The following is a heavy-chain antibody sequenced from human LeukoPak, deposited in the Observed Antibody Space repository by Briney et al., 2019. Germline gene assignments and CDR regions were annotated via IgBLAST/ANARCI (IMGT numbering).Heavy chain of an antibody. CDR2: IYYSGST. J-gene: IGHJ6*02. Sequence: SETLSLTCTVSGGSISSYYWSWIRQPPGKGLEWIGYIYYSGSTNHNPSLKSRVTISVDTSKNQFSLKLSSVTAADTAVYYCARQFLPGIAAASYYYYYYGMDVWGQGTTVTVSS. V-gene: IGHV4-59*08. D-gene: IGHD6-13*01. CDR3: ARQFLPGIAAASYYYYYYGMDV. CDR1: GGSISSYY.